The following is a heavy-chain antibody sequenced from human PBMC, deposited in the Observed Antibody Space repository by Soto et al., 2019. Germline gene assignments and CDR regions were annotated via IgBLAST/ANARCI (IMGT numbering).Heavy chain of an antibody. CDR1: GFTFSSYS. CDR2: ISSSSSTI. Sequence: QTGGSLRLSCAASGFTFSSYSMNWVRQAPGKGLEWVSYISSSSSTIYYADSVKGRFTISRDNAKNSLYLQMNSLRDEDTAVYYCARTSGYYGSGSYYNGGDYYYYYGMDVWGQGTTVTVSS. CDR3: ARTSGYYGSGSYYNGGDYYYYYGMDV. J-gene: IGHJ6*02. V-gene: IGHV3-48*02. D-gene: IGHD3-10*01.